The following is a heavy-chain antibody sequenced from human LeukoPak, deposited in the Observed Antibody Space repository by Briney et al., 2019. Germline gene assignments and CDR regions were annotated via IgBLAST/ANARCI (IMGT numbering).Heavy chain of an antibody. D-gene: IGHD4-17*01. J-gene: IGHJ6*03. CDR3: AKGDYGYYYYMDV. V-gene: IGHV3-23*01. Sequence: PGGSLRLSCAASGLTFSSNALKWVRQAPGKGLEWVSTISGPGGSTYYGDSVKGRFTTSRDNSKNTVYLQMNSLRADDTAIYYCAKGDYGYYYYMDVWGKGTTVTVSS. CDR1: GLTFSSNA. CDR2: ISGPGGST.